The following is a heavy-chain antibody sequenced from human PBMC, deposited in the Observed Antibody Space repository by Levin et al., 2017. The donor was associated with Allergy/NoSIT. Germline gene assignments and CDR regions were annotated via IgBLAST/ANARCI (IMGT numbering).Heavy chain of an antibody. Sequence: SGGSLRLSCAASGFTFDDYAMHWVRQAPGKGLEWVSGISWNSNNIGYADSVKGRFTISRDNAKNSLYLQMNSLRPEDTALYHCAKDDRSYYGSGSYLVYWGQGTLVTVSS. CDR2: ISWNSNNI. CDR3: AKDDRSYYGSGSYLVY. D-gene: IGHD3-10*01. V-gene: IGHV3-9*01. J-gene: IGHJ4*02. CDR1: GFTFDDYA.